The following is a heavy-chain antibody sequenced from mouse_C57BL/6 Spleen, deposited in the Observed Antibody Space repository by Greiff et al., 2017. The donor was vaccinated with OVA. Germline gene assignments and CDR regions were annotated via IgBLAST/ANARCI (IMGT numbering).Heavy chain of an antibody. J-gene: IGHJ3*01. CDR3: ARWQLRLGFAY. V-gene: IGHV1-53*01. D-gene: IGHD3-2*02. CDR1: GYTFTSYW. Sequence: QVQLQQPGTELVKPGASVKLSCKASGYTFTSYWMHWVKQRPGQGLEWIGNINPSNGGTNYNEKFKSKATLTVDTSSSTAYMELHSLTSEDSAVYFCARWQLRLGFAYWGQGTLVTVSA. CDR2: INPSNGGT.